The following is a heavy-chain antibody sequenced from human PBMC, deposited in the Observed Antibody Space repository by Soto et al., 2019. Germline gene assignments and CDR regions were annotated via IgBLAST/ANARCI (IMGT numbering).Heavy chain of an antibody. D-gene: IGHD6-19*01. CDR2: ISYDGSNK. J-gene: IGHJ4*02. V-gene: IGHV3-30-3*01. Sequence: GGSLRLSCAASGFTFSSYAMHWVRQAPGKGLEWVAVISYDGSNKYYADTVKGRFTISRDNSKNTLYLQMNSLRAEDTAVYYCARDPGYSSCWYEYYFDYWGQGTLVTVSS. CDR1: GFTFSSYA. CDR3: ARDPGYSSCWYEYYFDY.